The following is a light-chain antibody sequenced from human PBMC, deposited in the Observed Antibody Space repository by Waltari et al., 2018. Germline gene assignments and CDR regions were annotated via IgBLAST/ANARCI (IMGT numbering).Light chain of an antibody. CDR2: SAS. CDR1: QNVNTQ. Sequence: ETVMTQSPATLSMSQGDRATASCKASQNVNTQFGWYQQKPGQAPRLLFYSASIRAPGIPARFSASGSGTEFTLTITSLQPEDFAVYYCQQYNTWSYTFGQGTKLEIK. CDR3: QQYNTWSYT. J-gene: IGKJ2*01. V-gene: IGKV3-15*01.